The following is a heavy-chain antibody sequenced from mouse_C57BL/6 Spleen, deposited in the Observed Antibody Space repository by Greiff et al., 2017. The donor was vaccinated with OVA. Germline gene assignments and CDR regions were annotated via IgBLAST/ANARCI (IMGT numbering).Heavy chain of an antibody. CDR3: ARRLTGSAMDY. Sequence: VMLVESGGGLVKPGGSLKLSCAASGFTFSDYGMHWVRQAPEKGLEWVAYISSGSSTIYYADTVKGRFTISRDNAKNTLFLQMTSLRSEDTAMYYCARRLTGSAMDYWGQGTSVTVSS. CDR1: GFTFSDYG. V-gene: IGHV5-17*01. D-gene: IGHD4-1*01. J-gene: IGHJ4*01. CDR2: ISSGSSTI.